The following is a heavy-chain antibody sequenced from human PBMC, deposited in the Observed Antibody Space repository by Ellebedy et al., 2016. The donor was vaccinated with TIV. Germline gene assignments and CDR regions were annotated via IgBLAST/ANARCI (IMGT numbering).Heavy chain of an antibody. D-gene: IGHD3-16*02. Sequence: MPSETLSLTCTVSGGSISSGDYYWSWIRQPPGKGLEWIGYIYYSGSTYYNPSLKSRVTISVDTSKNQFSLKLSSVTAADTAVYYCARRESDDYVWGSYRSNWFDPWGQGTLVTVSS. CDR2: IYYSGST. V-gene: IGHV4-30-4*01. CDR3: ARRESDDYVWGSYRSNWFDP. CDR1: GGSISSGDYY. J-gene: IGHJ5*02.